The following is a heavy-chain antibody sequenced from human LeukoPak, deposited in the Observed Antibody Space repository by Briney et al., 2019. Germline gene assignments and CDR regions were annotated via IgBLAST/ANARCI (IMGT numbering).Heavy chain of an antibody. D-gene: IGHD2/OR15-2a*01. J-gene: IGHJ6*03. CDR3: ATVRHDPLEYYYYIAV. V-gene: IGHV4-34*01. CDR1: GDSLSRYY. CDR2: INPSGSP. Sequence: PSETLSLTCAVYGDSLSRYYWTWIRQPPGKGLEWLGEINPSGSPDYNPSLKSRATISVDTSKNQFSLRLTSVTAADTAVYYCATVRHDPLEYYYYIAVWRKGTTVTVSS.